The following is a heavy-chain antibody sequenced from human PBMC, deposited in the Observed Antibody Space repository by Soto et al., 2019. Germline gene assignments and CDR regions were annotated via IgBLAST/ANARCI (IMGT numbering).Heavy chain of an antibody. D-gene: IGHD1-26*01. CDR3: AKDHGSGSYPY. Sequence: GVSLRHSFVLSASLFSSHCMTWVRQAPGKGLEWVASINQDGFGKYYVDSVRGRFTISRDNAKNSVYLQMDSLRAEDTAVYYCAKDHGSGSYPYWGQGSLVTVSS. V-gene: IGHV3-7*05. CDR2: INQDGFGK. CDR1: ASLFSSHC. J-gene: IGHJ4*02.